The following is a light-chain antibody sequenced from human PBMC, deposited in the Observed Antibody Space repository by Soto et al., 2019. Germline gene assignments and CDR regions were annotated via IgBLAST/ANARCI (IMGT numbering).Light chain of an antibody. V-gene: IGKV3-15*01. CDR2: DTS. Sequence: EVLMTQSPATVSVSPGERATLSCRASQSVSRKLAWYQHKPGQAPRLLIYDTSTRAADMPGTFSGRGSGTEFTLTISSLRPEDFGVYYCQQYRSWPRTFGQGTKVDI. CDR1: QSVSRK. J-gene: IGKJ1*01. CDR3: QQYRSWPRT.